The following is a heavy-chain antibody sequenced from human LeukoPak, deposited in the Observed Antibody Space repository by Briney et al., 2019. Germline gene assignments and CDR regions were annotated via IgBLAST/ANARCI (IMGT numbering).Heavy chain of an antibody. CDR1: GYTFTSYY. CDR2: INPSGGST. D-gene: IGHD5-12*01. CDR3: ARALGGATRLPFDY. Sequence: ASVKVSCKASGYTFTSYYMHWVRQAPGQGLEWMGIINPSGGSTSYAQKFQGRVTMNRDTSTTTVYMELSSLRSEDTAVYYGARALGGATRLPFDYWGQGTLVTVSS. V-gene: IGHV1-46*01. J-gene: IGHJ4*02.